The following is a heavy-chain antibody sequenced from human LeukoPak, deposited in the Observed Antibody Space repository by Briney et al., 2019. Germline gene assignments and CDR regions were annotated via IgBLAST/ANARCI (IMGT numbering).Heavy chain of an antibody. CDR2: IYYSGST. V-gene: IGHV4-59*01. J-gene: IGHJ5*02. CDR3: ARDFRANYYDSSGYTLYNWFDP. CDR1: GGSISSYY. Sequence: PSETLSLTRTVSGGSISSYYWSWIRQPPGKGLEWMGNIYYSGSTNYNPSLKSRVTISVDTSKNQFSLKLSSVTAADTAVYYCARDFRANYYDSSGYTLYNWFDPWGQGTLVTVSS. D-gene: IGHD3-22*01.